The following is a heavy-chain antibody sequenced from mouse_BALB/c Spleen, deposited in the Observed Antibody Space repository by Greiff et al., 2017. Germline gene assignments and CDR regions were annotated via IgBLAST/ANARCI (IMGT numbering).Heavy chain of an antibody. J-gene: IGHJ3*01. D-gene: IGHD2-1*01. Sequence: EVQLQESGGGLVQPGGSRKLSCAASGFTFSSFGMHWVRQAPEKRLEWVASISSGGSTYYPDSVKGRFTISRDNARNILYLQMSSLRSEDTAMYYCARGGNPAWFAYWGQGTLVTVSA. CDR3: ARGGNPAWFAY. CDR2: ISSGGST. V-gene: IGHV5-6-5*01. CDR1: GFTFSSFG.